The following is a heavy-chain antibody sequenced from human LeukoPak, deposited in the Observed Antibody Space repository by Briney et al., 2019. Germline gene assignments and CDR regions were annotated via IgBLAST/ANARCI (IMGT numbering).Heavy chain of an antibody. CDR1: GFTFSDYY. CDR3: ARGRGLEITRYYDY. V-gene: IGHV3-11*05. D-gene: IGHD3-9*01. CDR2: ISSSSSYT. Sequence: GGSLRLSCAASGFTFSDYYMSWIRQAPGKGLEWVSYISSSSSYTKYADSVKGRFTISRDNAKNSLYLQVNSLRAEDTAVYYCARGRGLEITRYYDYWGQGTLVTVSS. J-gene: IGHJ4*02.